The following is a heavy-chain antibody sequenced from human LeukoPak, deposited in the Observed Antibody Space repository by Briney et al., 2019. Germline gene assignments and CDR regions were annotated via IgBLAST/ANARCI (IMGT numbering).Heavy chain of an antibody. J-gene: IGHJ4*02. CDR2: IKSKTNGGTT. D-gene: IGHD1-26*01. V-gene: IGHV3-15*01. Sequence: GGSLRLSCAASGXTFSNAWVSWVRQAPGKGQEWVGRIKSKTNGGTTDYAAPVKGRFTISRDDSKNTLYLQMNSLKTEDTALYYCTTSTLFSGSYPDDYWGQGTLVTVSS. CDR3: TTSTLFSGSYPDDY. CDR1: GXTFSNAW.